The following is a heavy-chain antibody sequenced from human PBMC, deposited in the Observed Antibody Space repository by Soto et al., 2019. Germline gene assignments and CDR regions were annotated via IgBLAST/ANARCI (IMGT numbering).Heavy chain of an antibody. CDR1: GFTFSTYT. V-gene: IGHV3-21*01. D-gene: IGHD4-17*01. J-gene: IGHJ4*02. Sequence: PGGSLRLSCAASGFTFSTYTMNWVRQAPGKGLEWVSSISRSTSYIYYADSVKGRFTISRDNAKNSLYLQMDSLRADDTAVYYCATYGDYIDVDYWGQGTLVTVSS. CDR3: ATYGDYIDVDY. CDR2: ISRSTSYI.